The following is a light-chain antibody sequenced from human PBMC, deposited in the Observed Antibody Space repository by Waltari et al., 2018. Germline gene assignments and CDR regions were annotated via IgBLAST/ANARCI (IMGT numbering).Light chain of an antibody. V-gene: IGKV1-13*02. J-gene: IGKJ4*01. CDR1: QGISSY. CDR3: QQGNSYPLT. CDR2: YAN. Sequence: IQMSQSPSSLSASVGDRVTITCRASQGISSYLNWYQQKPGRAPNLLIYYANSLASGVPSRFSGSGSGTEFTLTISSLQPEDFATYYCQQGNSYPLTFGGGTKVEMK.